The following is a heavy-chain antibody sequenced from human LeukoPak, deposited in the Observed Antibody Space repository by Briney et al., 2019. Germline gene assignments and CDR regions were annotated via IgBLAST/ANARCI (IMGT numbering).Heavy chain of an antibody. V-gene: IGHV4-31*03. J-gene: IGHJ5*02. D-gene: IGHD3-22*01. CDR3: ARVALAGSGYYSWFDP. Sequence: SPTLSLTCTVSGGSISSGGYYWSWIRQHPGKGLEWIGYIYYSGSTYYNPSLKSRVTISVDTSKNQFSLKLSSVTAADTAVYYCARVALAGSGYYSWFDPWGQGTLVTLSS. CDR1: GGSISSGGYY. CDR2: IYYSGST.